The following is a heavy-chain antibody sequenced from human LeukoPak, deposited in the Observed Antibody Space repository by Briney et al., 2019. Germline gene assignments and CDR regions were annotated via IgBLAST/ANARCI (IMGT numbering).Heavy chain of an antibody. V-gene: IGHV4-4*07. CDR3: ARLDILVPRAVEWFDP. D-gene: IGHD3-9*01. J-gene: IGHJ5*02. CDR1: GDSIGTKY. Sequence: PSETLSLTCTVSGDSIGTKYWSWIRRPAGRGLEWIGRISSIGTTDYSPSLKGRATMSFDTSKNQFSLSLRSVTAADTAVYCCARLDILVPRAVEWFDPWGQGPLVTVSS. CDR2: ISSIGTT.